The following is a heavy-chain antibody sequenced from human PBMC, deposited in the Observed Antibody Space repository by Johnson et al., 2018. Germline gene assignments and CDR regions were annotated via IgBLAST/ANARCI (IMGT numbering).Heavy chain of an antibody. V-gene: IGHV3-33*01. D-gene: IGHD1-26*01. J-gene: IGHJ1*01. CDR1: GFTFSNFG. Sequence: VQLVESGGGVVQPGKSLRLSCAASGFTFSNFGMHWVRQVPGKGLEWVATIWSDGSNKYYADSVRGQFTISRDNSKNTLYLQMNRLRAEDTAVDYCARDHEKGARRHAAEYFQHGGQGTLVIVSS. CDR2: IWSDGSNK. CDR3: ARDHEKGARRHAAEYFQH.